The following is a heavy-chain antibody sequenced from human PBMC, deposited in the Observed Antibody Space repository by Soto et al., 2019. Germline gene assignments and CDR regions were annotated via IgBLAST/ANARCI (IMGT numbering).Heavy chain of an antibody. Sequence: FDPQSHTRSVSGGSIDTFYWRLVRPKDGKGLKWIGRIFSSGSTSFNPSLESRVAMSVDTSKNHFSLNLSSVTAADMAVYYCAREGSYSAYNFAHGIQLWSFAFWGQGALV. D-gene: IGHD5-12*01. CDR2: IFSSGST. CDR1: GGSIDTFY. J-gene: IGHJ4*02. V-gene: IGHV4-4*07. CDR3: AREGSYSAYNFAHGIQLWSFAF.